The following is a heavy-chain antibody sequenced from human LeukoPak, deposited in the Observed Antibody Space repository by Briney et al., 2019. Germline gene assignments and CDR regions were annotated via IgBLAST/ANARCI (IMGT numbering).Heavy chain of an antibody. V-gene: IGHV4-4*07. CDR3: VRDRVSWHYFDY. CDR2: ISTSGST. Sequence: SGTLSLTCTVSGGSISPYHWSWIRQPAGKGLEWIGRISTSGSTNYNPSLESRVSMSVDTSKNQFSLKMTSVTAADTAFYYCVRDRVSWHYFDYWGQGTLLTVYS. CDR1: GGSISPYH. J-gene: IGHJ4*02. D-gene: IGHD6-13*01.